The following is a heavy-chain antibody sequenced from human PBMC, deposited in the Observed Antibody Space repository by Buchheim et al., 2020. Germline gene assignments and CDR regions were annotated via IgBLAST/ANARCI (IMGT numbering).Heavy chain of an antibody. V-gene: IGHV3-33*01. CDR3: AREGVDTAMAYYFDY. D-gene: IGHD5-18*01. CDR1: GFTFSSYG. CDR2: IWYDGSNK. J-gene: IGHJ4*02. Sequence: QVQLVESGGGVVQPGRSLRLSCAASGFTFSSYGKHWVRQAPGKGLEWVAVIWYDGSNKYYADSVKGRFTISRDNSKNTMYLQMNSLRAEDTAVYYCAREGVDTAMAYYFDYWGQGTL.